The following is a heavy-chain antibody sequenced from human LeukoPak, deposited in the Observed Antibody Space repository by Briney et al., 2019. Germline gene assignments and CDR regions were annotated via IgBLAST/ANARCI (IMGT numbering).Heavy chain of an antibody. J-gene: IGHJ4*02. CDR3: ARKNYGGTFLRY. CDR2: IIPIFGTA. Sequence: PWASVKVSCKASGGTFSSYAISWVRQAPGQGLEWMGGIIPIFGTANYAQKFQGRVTITADESTSTAYMELSSLRSADTAVYYCARKNYGGTFLRYWGQGTLVTVSS. CDR1: GGTFSSYA. D-gene: IGHD4-23*01. V-gene: IGHV1-69*13.